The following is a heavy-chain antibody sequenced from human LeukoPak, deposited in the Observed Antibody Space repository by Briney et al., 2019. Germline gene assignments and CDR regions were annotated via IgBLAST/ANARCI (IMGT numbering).Heavy chain of an antibody. V-gene: IGHV4-31*03. D-gene: IGHD3-22*01. CDR1: GGSISSGDYY. J-gene: IGHJ4*02. Sequence: SQTLSLTCTVSGGSISSGDYYWSWIRQHPGKGLEWIGYIYYSGDTYYNPSLKSRVTISVDTSKNQFSLKLSSVTAADTAVYYCARIYDSSGYYPLDYWGQGTLVTVSS. CDR2: IYYSGDT. CDR3: ARIYDSSGYYPLDY.